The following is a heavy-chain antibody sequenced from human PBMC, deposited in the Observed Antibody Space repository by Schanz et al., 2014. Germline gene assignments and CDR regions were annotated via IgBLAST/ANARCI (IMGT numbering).Heavy chain of an antibody. CDR1: GFSFTTYA. CDR2: ISDSGDTA. D-gene: IGHD3-10*01. Sequence: EVQLLESGGGLVQPGGSLRLSCASSGFSFTTYAMRWVRQAPGKGLEWVSLISDSGDTAYYADSVKGRFTISRDNFKGALYLQMSSLRAEDTAVYYCAKGRFGELSAFDIWGQGTMVTVSS. CDR3: AKGRFGELSAFDI. V-gene: IGHV3-23*01. J-gene: IGHJ3*02.